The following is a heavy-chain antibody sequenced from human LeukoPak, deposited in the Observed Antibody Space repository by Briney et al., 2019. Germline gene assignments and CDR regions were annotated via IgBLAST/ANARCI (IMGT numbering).Heavy chain of an antibody. J-gene: IGHJ6*02. CDR3: ARQPAYYHGMDV. Sequence: SETLSLTCTVSGGSISSSSYYWGWIRQPPGKGLEWIGSIYYSGSTYYNPSLKSRVTISVDTSKNQFSLKLSSVTAADTAVYYCARQPAYYHGMDVWGQGTTVTVSS. CDR2: IYYSGST. CDR1: GGSISSSSYY. V-gene: IGHV4-39*01.